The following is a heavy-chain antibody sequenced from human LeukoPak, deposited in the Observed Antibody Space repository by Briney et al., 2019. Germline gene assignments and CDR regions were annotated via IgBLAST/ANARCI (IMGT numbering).Heavy chain of an antibody. CDR2: INSDGSST. D-gene: IGHD3-22*01. J-gene: IGHJ6*03. CDR1: GFTFSSYS. CDR3: ARDRMYDSSGYYAYYYYYYMDV. V-gene: IGHV3-74*01. Sequence: GGSLRLSCAASGFTFSSYSMNWVRQAPGKGLVWVSRINSDGSSTSYADSVKGRFTISRDNAKNTLYLQMNSLRAEDTAVYYCARDRMYDSSGYYAYYYYYYMDVWGRGTTVTISS.